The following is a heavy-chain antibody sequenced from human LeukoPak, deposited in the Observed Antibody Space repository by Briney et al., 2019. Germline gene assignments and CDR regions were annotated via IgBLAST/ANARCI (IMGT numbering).Heavy chain of an antibody. CDR3: ARVAVAEYFDY. J-gene: IGHJ4*02. D-gene: IGHD6-19*01. CDR2: TSAYNGNT. CDR1: GYTFTSYG. Sequence: GASVKVSCKASGYTFTSYGISWVRQAPGQGLEWMGWTSAYNGNTNYAQKLQGRGTMTTDTSTSTAYMELRSLRSDDTAVYYCARVAVAEYFDYWGQGTLVTVSS. V-gene: IGHV1-18*01.